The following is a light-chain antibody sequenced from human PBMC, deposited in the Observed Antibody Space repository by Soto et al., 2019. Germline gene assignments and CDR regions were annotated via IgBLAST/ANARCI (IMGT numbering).Light chain of an antibody. CDR2: LNNDGSH. CDR1: SGHSSYA. CDR3: QTWGTGFQV. Sequence: QAVVTQPPSASASLGASVKLTCTLSSGHSSYAIAWHQKQPEKGPRYVMDLNNDGSHTKGDGIPDRFSGSSSGAERYLIISRLQSEDEADYYCQTWGTGFQVFGGGTKLTVL. J-gene: IGLJ2*01. V-gene: IGLV4-69*01.